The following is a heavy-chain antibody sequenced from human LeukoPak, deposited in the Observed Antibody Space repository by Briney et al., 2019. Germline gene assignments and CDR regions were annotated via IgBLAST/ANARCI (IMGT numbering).Heavy chain of an antibody. CDR3: ASRGY. CDR1: GGSFSGYY. Sequence: SETLSLTCAVYGGSFSGYYWSWIRQPPGKGLEWIGEINHGGSSNYNPSLKSRVTISVDTSKNQFSLKLSSVTAADTAVYYCASRGYWGQGTLVTVSS. V-gene: IGHV4-34*01. J-gene: IGHJ4*02. CDR2: INHGGSS.